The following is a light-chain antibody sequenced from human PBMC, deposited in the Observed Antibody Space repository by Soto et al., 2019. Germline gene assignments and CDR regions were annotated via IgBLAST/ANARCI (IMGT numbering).Light chain of an antibody. CDR3: LQTYTTPTWT. Sequence: DIQITQSPSTLSASVGDRATLTCRASQSISNYLQWYQQKPSQAPRLLVYAASSLHSGVPSRFSGSGSGTDFTLTLSSLQPEDFADYYCLQTYTTPTWTFGQGTKVDIK. CDR1: QSISNY. CDR2: AAS. V-gene: IGKV1-39*01. J-gene: IGKJ1*01.